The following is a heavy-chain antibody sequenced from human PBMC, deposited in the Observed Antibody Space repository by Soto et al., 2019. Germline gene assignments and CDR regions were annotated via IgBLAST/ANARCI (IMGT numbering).Heavy chain of an antibody. V-gene: IGHV6-1*01. CDR1: GDSVSSNSAA. J-gene: IGHJ6*02. CDR3: ARDNDGDPEYYYYGMDV. CDR2: TYYRSKWYN. Sequence: PSQTLSLTCVISGDSVSSNSAAWNWIRQSPSRGLEWLGRTYYRSKWYNDYAVSVKSRITINPDTSKNQFSLQLNSVTPEDTAVYYCARDNDGDPEYYYYGMDVWGQGTTVTVSS. D-gene: IGHD4-17*01.